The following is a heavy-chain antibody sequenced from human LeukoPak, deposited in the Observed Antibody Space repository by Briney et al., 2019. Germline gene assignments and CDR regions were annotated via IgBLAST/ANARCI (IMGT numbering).Heavy chain of an antibody. D-gene: IGHD1-1*01. V-gene: IGHV4-38-2*02. CDR3: ARHSSNFYFDY. Sequence: SETLSLTCTVSGYSISSGYYWGWIRQPPGKGLEWIGSIYHSGSTYYNPSLKSRVTISVDTSKNQFSLKLSSVTAADTAVYYCARHSSNFYFDYWGQGSLVTVSS. J-gene: IGHJ4*02. CDR2: IYHSGST. CDR1: GYSISSGYY.